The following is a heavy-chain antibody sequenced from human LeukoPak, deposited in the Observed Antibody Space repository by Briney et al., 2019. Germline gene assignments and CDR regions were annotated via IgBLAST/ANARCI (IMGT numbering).Heavy chain of an antibody. CDR1: GDSISSYY. D-gene: IGHD2-2*01. J-gene: IGHJ5*02. V-gene: IGHV4-59*01. CDR3: GRARGGYCSSTSCLNNWFDP. CDR2: IDYSGST. Sequence: PSETLSLTCTVSGDSISSYYWSWIRQPPRKGLELIGYIDYSGSTNYYPSLKSRVTISVGTSKNQFSLKLSSVTAADTAVYYCGRARGGYCSSTSCLNNWFDPWGQGTRVTVSS.